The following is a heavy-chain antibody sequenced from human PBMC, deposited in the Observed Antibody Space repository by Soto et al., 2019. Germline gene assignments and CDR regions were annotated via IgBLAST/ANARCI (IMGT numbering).Heavy chain of an antibody. V-gene: IGHV1-69*13. J-gene: IGHJ6*02. CDR1: GGTFSSYA. Sequence: SVKVSCKASGGTFSSYAISWVRQAPGQGLEWMGGIIPIFGTANYAQKFQGRVTITADESTSTAYMELSSLRSEDTAVYYCARVNDLWSGYYALYYYYYGMDVWGQGTTVTVSS. CDR3: ARVNDLWSGYYALYYYYYGMDV. D-gene: IGHD3-3*01. CDR2: IIPIFGTA.